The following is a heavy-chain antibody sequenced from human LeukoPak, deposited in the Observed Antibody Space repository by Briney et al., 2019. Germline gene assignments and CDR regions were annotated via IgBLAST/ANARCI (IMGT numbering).Heavy chain of an antibody. D-gene: IGHD3-10*01. J-gene: IGHJ6*03. CDR1: GITSSHYA. CDR3: ARDPLAGGGDYYYYMDV. Sequence: GGTLRLSCAASGITSSHYAMHWGRHGPGKGLERVALISFDGSNKYYADSVKGRFTISRDNSKNTLYLQMNSLGAEDTAVYYCARDPLAGGGDYYYYMDVWGKGTTVTVSS. V-gene: IGHV3-30*01. CDR2: ISFDGSNK.